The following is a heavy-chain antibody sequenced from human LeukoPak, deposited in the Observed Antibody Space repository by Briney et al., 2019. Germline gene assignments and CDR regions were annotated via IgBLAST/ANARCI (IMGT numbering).Heavy chain of an antibody. J-gene: IGHJ4*02. CDR1: GGSISSYY. D-gene: IGHD4-23*01. CDR3: ATLTTVVTAYYFDH. V-gene: IGHV4-4*09. Sequence: SETLSLTCTVSGGSISSYYWSWLRQPPGKGLEWLGYIYHSGSTDYNPSLKSRVTISVDTSKSQFSLKLTSVTAADTAVYYCATLTTVVTAYYFDHWGQGTLVTVSS. CDR2: IYHSGST.